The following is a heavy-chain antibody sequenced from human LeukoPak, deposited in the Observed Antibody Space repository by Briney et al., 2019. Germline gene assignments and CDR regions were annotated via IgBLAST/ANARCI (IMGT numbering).Heavy chain of an antibody. CDR1: GGSFSGYY. J-gene: IGHJ3*02. CDR3: TKSDGSGLIRI. D-gene: IGHD3-22*01. CDR2: INHSGST. Sequence: SETLSLTCAVYGGSFSGYYWSWIRQPPGKGLEWIGEINHSGSTNYNPSLKSRVTISLDTSKNQFSLKVISMTAADTAVYYCTKSDGSGLIRICGRGTMVTVSS. V-gene: IGHV4-34*01.